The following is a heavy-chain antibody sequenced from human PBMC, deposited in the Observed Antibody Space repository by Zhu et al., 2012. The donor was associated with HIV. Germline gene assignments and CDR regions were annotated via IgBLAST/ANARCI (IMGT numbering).Heavy chain of an antibody. Sequence: QVQLQESGPGLVKPSETLSLTCTVSGGSISSSSYYWGWIRQPPGKGLEWIGSIYYSGSTYYNPSLKSRVTISVDTSKNQFSLKLSSVTAADTAVYYCARVIIVVVPAAYPNWFDPWGQGTLGHRLL. J-gene: IGHJ5*02. CDR1: GGSISSSSYY. CDR2: IYYSGST. CDR3: ARVIIVVVPAAYPNWFDP. V-gene: IGHV4-39*01. D-gene: IGHD2-2*01.